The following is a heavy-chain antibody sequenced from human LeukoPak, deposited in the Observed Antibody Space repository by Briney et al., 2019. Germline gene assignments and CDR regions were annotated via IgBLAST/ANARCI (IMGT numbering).Heavy chain of an antibody. CDR1: GFSFNTYS. CDR2: ISHTGTNI. Sequence: PGGSLRLSCEASGFSFNTYSITWVRQAPGKGLEWISSISHTGTNIYYANSVRGRFTISRDNAKNSLYLQMNSLRAEDTAVYYCARDWYHAIDYWGQGTLVTVSS. V-gene: IGHV3-21*01. D-gene: IGHD2-2*01. J-gene: IGHJ4*02. CDR3: ARDWYHAIDY.